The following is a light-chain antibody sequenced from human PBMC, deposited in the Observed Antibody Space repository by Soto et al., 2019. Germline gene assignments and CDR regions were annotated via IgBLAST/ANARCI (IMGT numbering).Light chain of an antibody. J-gene: IGKJ5*01. Sequence: DIQMTQSPSSLPASVVDRVTITFRASQTLSGYLNWYQQKPGKAPRLLIYAASSLQSGVPSKFSGSGSGTDFTLTISSLQPEDFATYYCQQTYSTPITFGQGTRLEIK. V-gene: IGKV1-39*01. CDR3: QQTYSTPIT. CDR1: QTLSGY. CDR2: AAS.